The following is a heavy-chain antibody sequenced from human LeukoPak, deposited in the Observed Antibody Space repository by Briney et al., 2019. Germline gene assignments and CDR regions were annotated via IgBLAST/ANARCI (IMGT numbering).Heavy chain of an antibody. Sequence: ASVKVSCKASGYTFTGYYLHWVRQAPGQGLEWMGWINPNSGGTNYAQKFQGRVTMTRDTSISTAYMELSSLRSDDTAVYYCARGGKWLAHYYYYGMDVWGQGTTVTVSS. V-gene: IGHV1-2*02. CDR3: ARGGKWLAHYYYYGMDV. CDR2: INPNSGGT. D-gene: IGHD6-19*01. CDR1: GYTFTGYY. J-gene: IGHJ6*02.